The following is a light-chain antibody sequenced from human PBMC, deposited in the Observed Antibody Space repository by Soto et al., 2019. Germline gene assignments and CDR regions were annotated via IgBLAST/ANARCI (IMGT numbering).Light chain of an antibody. CDR2: SDN. J-gene: IGLJ3*02. V-gene: IGLV1-44*01. Sequence: QSVLTQPPSASGTPGQRVTISCSGSRSNIGSSNVNWYQQLPGTAPKVLIYSDNVRPSGVPDRVSGSKSGTSASLAISGLQSEDEADYYCAAWDDSLNAWVLGGGTKLTVL. CDR1: RSNIGSSN. CDR3: AAWDDSLNAWV.